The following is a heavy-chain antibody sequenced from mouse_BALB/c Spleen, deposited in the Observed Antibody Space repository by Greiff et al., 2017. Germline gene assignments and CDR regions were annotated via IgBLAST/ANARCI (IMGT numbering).Heavy chain of an antibody. CDR3: ARRGVYYGHFDY. V-gene: IGHV5-12-2*01. D-gene: IGHD2-1*01. CDR2: ISNGGGST. Sequence: EVQVVESGGGLVQPGGSLKLSCAASGFTFSSDTMSWVRQTPEKRLEWVAYISNGGGSTYYPDTVKGRFTISRDNAKNTLYLQMSSLKSEDTAMYYCARRGVYYGHFDYWGQGTTLTVSS. J-gene: IGHJ2*01. CDR1: GFTFSSDT.